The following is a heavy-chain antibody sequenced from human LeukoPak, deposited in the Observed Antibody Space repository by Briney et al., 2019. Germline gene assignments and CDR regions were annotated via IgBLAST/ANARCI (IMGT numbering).Heavy chain of an antibody. CDR1: GGTFSSYA. J-gene: IGHJ6*02. D-gene: IGHD5-24*01. V-gene: IGHV1-69*10. CDR2: IIPILGIA. CDR3: ARSREMATIIWYYGMDV. Sequence: SVKVSCKASGGTFSSYAISWVRQAPGQGVEWMGRIIPILGIANYAQKFQGRVTITADKSTSTAYMELSSLRSEDTAVYYCARSREMATIIWYYGMDVWGQGTTVTVSS.